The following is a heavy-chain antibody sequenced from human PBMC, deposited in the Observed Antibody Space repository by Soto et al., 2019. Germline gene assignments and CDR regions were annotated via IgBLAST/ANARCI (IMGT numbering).Heavy chain of an antibody. CDR1: GSSVSSKSAA. J-gene: IGHJ6*02. Sequence: PXQTLSLPCAISGSSVSSKSAAWNLIRQSPSRGLEWLGRTYFRSKWYNDYAVSVKGRITINPDTSKNQFSLQLNSVTPEDTAVYYCGTFLSTTSPDVWGQGTTVTVSS. D-gene: IGHD2-2*01. CDR3: GTFLSTTSPDV. V-gene: IGHV6-1*01. CDR2: TYFRSKWYN.